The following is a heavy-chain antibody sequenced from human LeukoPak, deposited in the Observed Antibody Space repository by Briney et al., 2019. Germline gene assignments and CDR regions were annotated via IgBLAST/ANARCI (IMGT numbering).Heavy chain of an antibody. CDR3: VRGGHYYVSY. Sequence: GGSLRLSCAVSGFTFRSYWMSWVSQVPGKGLEWVANIKEDGSEKNYVDSVKGRFIISRDNAKNSVYLQMNSLRAEDTAVYYCVRGGHYYVSYWGQGTLVTVSS. V-gene: IGHV3-7*01. CDR1: GFTFRSYW. CDR2: IKEDGSEK. D-gene: IGHD3-10*02. J-gene: IGHJ4*02.